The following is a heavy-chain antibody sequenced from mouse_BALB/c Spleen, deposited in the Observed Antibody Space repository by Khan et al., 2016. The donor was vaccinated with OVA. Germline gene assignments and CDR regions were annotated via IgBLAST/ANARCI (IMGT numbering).Heavy chain of an antibody. CDR3: TRSAYANPFAY. Sequence: QVQLQQSGAELVKPGASVQLSCKASGYTFSSYYMYWVKQRPGQGLEWIGGINPNNGDTNFNEKFKTKATLTVDKSSSTAYMQLSSLTSEDSAVYFCTRSAYANPFAYWGQGTLVTVSA. D-gene: IGHD6-1*01. J-gene: IGHJ3*01. CDR2: INPNNGDT. V-gene: IGHV1S81*02. CDR1: GYTFSSYY.